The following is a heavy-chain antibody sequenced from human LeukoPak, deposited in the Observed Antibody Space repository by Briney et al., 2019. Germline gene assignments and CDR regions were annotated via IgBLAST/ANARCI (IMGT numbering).Heavy chain of an antibody. D-gene: IGHD6-13*01. CDR2: VKQDGSEK. CDR1: GFTFSSYA. V-gene: IGHV3-7*01. CDR3: ARHSSSWHIGVWSYFDY. J-gene: IGHJ4*02. Sequence: GGSLRLSCAASGFTFSSYAMSWVRQAPGKGLEWVANVKQDGSEKYYVDSVKGRFTISRDNAKNSLYLQMNSLRAEDTAVYYCARHSSSWHIGVWSYFDYWGQGTLVTVSS.